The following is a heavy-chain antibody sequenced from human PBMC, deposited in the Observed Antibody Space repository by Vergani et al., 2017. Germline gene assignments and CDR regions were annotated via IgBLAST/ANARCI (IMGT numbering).Heavy chain of an antibody. CDR1: GFTSSYYG. J-gene: IGHJ6*02. D-gene: IGHD3-10*01. CDR2: ISYVGTHK. CDR3: VRVPLIRRGSGNYGINNYRGMDV. Sequence: QVHLVESGGGVDQPGRSLRLSCVVSGFTSSYYGMHWVRQAPGKGLEWVAVISYVGTHKYYADSVKGRFTMSRDNSKSTLYLQMNSLRTEDTAVYDCVRVPLIRRGSGNYGINNYRGMDVWGQGTTVIVSS. V-gene: IGHV3-30*03.